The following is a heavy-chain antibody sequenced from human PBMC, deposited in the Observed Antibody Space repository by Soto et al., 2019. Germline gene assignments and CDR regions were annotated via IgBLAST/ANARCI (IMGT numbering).Heavy chain of an antibody. J-gene: IGHJ5*02. V-gene: IGHV5-51*01. CDR3: ARHGEAAGTLSRFDP. Sequence: PGGFLRLSCAASGFTFSSYAMSWVRQAPGKGLEWMAIIYPGGSDTRYTPSFKGQVTISADKSISTAYLQWTSLRASDTAMYYCARHGEAAGTLSRFDPWGQGTLVTVSS. CDR1: GFTFSSYA. D-gene: IGHD6-13*01. CDR2: IYPGGSDT.